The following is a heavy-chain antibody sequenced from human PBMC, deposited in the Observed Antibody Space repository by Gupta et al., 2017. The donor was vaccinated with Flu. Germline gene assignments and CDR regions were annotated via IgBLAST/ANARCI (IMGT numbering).Heavy chain of an antibody. J-gene: IGHJ4*02. CDR2: IWYDGSNK. V-gene: IGHV3-33*01. CDR1: GFTFSSYG. D-gene: IGHD2-2*01. CDR3: ARDPRTFCSSTSCHPGYYFDY. Sequence: QVQLVESGGGVVQPGRSLRLSCAASGFTFSSYGMHWVRQAPGQGLEWVAVIWYDGSNKYYADSVKGRFTISRDNSKNTLYLQMNSLRAEDTAVYYCARDPRTFCSSTSCHPGYYFDYWGQGTLVTVSS.